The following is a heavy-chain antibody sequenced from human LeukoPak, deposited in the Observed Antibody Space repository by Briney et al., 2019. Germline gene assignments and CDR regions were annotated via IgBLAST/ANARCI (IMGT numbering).Heavy chain of an antibody. D-gene: IGHD6-19*01. CDR3: ARDWGIAVAGTSYIDL. CDR1: GGSISSYY. CDR2: ISYTGST. Sequence: SETLSLTCTVSGGSISSYYWSWIRQPPGKGLESIGYISYTGSTNYNPSLKSRVTISIDTSKQFSLKLTSVTAADAAVYYCARDWGIAVAGTSYIDLWGRGTLVTVSS. V-gene: IGHV4-59*01. J-gene: IGHJ2*01.